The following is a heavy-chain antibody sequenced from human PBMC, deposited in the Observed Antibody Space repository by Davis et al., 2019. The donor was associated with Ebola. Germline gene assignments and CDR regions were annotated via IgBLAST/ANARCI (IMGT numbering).Heavy chain of an antibody. D-gene: IGHD1-7*01. CDR1: GFTFSSYS. J-gene: IGHJ4*02. CDR3: ARPLTGTYERGLDY. V-gene: IGHV3-53*01. CDR2: IYSGGST. Sequence: PGGSLRLSCAASGFTFSSYSMNWVRQAPGKGLEWVSVIYSGGSTYYADSVKGRFTISRDNSKNTLYLQMNSLRAEDTAVYYCARPLTGTYERGLDYWGQGTLVTVSS.